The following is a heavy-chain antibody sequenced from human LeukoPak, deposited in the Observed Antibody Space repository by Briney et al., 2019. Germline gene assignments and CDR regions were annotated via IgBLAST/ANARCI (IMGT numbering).Heavy chain of an antibody. CDR1: GFTFKNYA. Sequence: GGSLRLSCAASGFTFKNYAMSWVRQAPGKGLEWVSAIGDTNGDTKYADSVKGRFTISRDNSRNTLYLHLNSLRVEDTAIYYCGRDWKLDYWGQGTLVTVSS. V-gene: IGHV3-23*01. J-gene: IGHJ4*02. D-gene: IGHD1-1*01. CDR3: GRDWKLDY. CDR2: IGDTNGDT.